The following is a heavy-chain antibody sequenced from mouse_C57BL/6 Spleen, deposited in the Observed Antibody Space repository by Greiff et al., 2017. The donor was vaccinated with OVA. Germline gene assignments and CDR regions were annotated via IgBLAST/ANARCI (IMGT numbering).Heavy chain of an antibody. CDR2: INPNNGGT. J-gene: IGHJ3*01. CDR3: AREELLRPFAY. Sequence: EVKLVESGPELVKPGASVKIPCKASGYTFTDYNMHWVKQSHGKSLEWIGDINPNNGGTIYNQKFKGKATLTVDKSSSTAYMELRSLTSEDTAVYYCAREELLRPFAYWGQGTLVTVSA. D-gene: IGHD1-1*01. V-gene: IGHV1-18*01. CDR1: GYTFTDYN.